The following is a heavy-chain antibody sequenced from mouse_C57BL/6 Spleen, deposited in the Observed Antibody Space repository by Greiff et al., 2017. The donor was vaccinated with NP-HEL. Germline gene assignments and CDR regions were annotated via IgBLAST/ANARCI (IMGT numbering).Heavy chain of an antibody. CDR1: GYTFTDYN. V-gene: IGHV1-22*01. CDR3: ARKRDYSNYRYFDV. Sequence: SGPELVKPGASVKMSCKASGYTFTDYNMHWVKQSHGKSLEWIGYINPNNGGTSYNQKFKGKATLTVNKSSSTAYMELRSLTSEDSAVYYCARKRDYSNYRYFDVWGTGTTVTVSS. J-gene: IGHJ1*03. D-gene: IGHD2-5*01. CDR2: INPNNGGT.